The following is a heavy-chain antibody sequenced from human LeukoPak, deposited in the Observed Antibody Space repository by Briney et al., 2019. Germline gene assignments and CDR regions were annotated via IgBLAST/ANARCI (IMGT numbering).Heavy chain of an antibody. CDR3: ARDEQLTTVTTSFDY. CDR1: GFTFNDYH. V-gene: IGHV3-11*01. J-gene: IGHJ4*02. Sequence: SGGSLRLFCAASGFTFNDYHMSWLRQARGKGLVWVLYISRRGSPIYYADSVKGRFTISRDHAKNSLYLLMNSLRAEDTAVYYCARDEQLTTVTTSFDYWGQRTLVTVAS. D-gene: IGHD4-17*01. CDR2: ISRRGSPI.